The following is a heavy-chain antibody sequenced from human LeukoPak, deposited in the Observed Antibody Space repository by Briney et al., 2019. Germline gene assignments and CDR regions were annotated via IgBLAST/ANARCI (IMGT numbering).Heavy chain of an antibody. J-gene: IGHJ5*02. V-gene: IGHV1-69*13. CDR3: ARGEWELQFDP. CDR1: GYTFTGSY. D-gene: IGHD1-26*01. CDR2: IIPIFGTA. Sequence: SVKVSCKASGYTFTGSYMHWVRQAPGQGLEWMGGIIPIFGTANYAQKFQGRVTITADESTSTAYMELSSLRSEDTAVYYCARGEWELQFDPWGQGTLVTVSS.